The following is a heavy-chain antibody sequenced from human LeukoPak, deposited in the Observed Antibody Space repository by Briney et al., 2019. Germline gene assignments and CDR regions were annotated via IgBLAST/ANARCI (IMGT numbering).Heavy chain of an antibody. CDR2: INHSGST. V-gene: IGHV4-34*01. Sequence: SETLSLTCAVYGGSFSDYYWSWIRQPPGKGLEWIGEINHSGSTNYNPSLKSRVTISVDTSKNQFSLKLSSVTAADTAVYYCARDQDGDVYFDYWGQGTLVTVSS. D-gene: IGHD4-17*01. J-gene: IGHJ4*02. CDR1: GGSFSDYY. CDR3: ARDQDGDVYFDY.